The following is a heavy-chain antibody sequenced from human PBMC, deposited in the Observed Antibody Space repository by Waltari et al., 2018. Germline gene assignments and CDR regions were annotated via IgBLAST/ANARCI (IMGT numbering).Heavy chain of an antibody. CDR2: IYYSGRT. V-gene: IGHV4-59*01. CDR1: GGSISSYY. D-gene: IGHD1-26*01. CDR3: ARGRGVGY. Sequence: QVQLQESGPGLVKPSETLSLTCTVSGGSISSYYWSWIRQPPGKGLEWIGYIYYSGRTNYNPSLKSQVTISVDTSKNQFSLKLSSVTAADTAVYYCARGRGVGYWGQGTLVTVSS. J-gene: IGHJ4*02.